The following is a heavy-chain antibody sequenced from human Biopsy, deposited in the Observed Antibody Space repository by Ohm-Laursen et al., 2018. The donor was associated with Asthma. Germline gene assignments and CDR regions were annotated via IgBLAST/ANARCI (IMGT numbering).Heavy chain of an antibody. CDR2: IHHSGTS. CDR3: ARIPRRSGSHFVDY. J-gene: IGHJ4*02. V-gene: IGHV4-31*03. CDR1: GDSITSGGCC. D-gene: IGHD6-19*01. Sequence: NLSLTCTVSGDSITSGGCCWNWIRQHPGKGLEWIGYIHHSGTSYFNPSLKSRVSFSRDTSKNQFSLRLSSVTAADTAMYYCARIPRRSGSHFVDYWGQGTLVTVSS.